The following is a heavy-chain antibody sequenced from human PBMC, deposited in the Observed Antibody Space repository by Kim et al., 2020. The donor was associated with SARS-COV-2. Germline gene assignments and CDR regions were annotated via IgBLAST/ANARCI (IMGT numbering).Heavy chain of an antibody. CDR1: GFTVSNYW. CDR3: VKDAPYNWRDSDDYGLD. J-gene: IGHJ6*01. V-gene: IGHV3-7*01. CDR2: INGDGSEK. Sequence: GGSLRLSCAVSGFTVSNYWMSWVRQAPGEGLEWVAHINGDGSEKYSMDSVKGRFTISRDTAKKSLYLQISSLRVEDTAVYFCVKDAPYNWRDSDDYGLD. D-gene: IGHD1-1*01.